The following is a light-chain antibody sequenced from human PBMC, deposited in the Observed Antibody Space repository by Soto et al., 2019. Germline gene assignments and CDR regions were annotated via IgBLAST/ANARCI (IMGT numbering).Light chain of an antibody. CDR2: AAS. CDR3: QQYNNWPRT. Sequence: EIRMTQSPTPLSGSLGERATIPCGASQGFTTTLAWYKQKPGKAPRLLIYAASTRPTGIPARFSGSGSGTEFTLTISSLQSEDFAVYYCQQYNNWPRTFGQGTKVEIK. V-gene: IGKV3-15*01. J-gene: IGKJ1*01. CDR1: QGFTTT.